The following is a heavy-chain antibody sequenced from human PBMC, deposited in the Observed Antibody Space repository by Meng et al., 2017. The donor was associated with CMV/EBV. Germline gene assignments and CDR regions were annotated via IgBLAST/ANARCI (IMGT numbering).Heavy chain of an antibody. J-gene: IGHJ5*02. D-gene: IGHD1-7*01. Sequence: GESLKISCQASGYSFTNYWIGWARQMPGKGLEWMGIIYPSDSDTRYSPSFQGQVSMSVDKSINTAYLKWSSLKASDSAMYYCARQGNSGGDWLDPWGQGTPVTVSS. CDR2: IYPSDSDT. CDR1: GYSFTNYW. CDR3: ARQGNSGGDWLDP. V-gene: IGHV5-51*01.